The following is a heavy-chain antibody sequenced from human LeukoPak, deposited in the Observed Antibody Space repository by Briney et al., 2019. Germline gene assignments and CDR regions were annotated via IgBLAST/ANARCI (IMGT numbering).Heavy chain of an antibody. V-gene: IGHV4-34*01. D-gene: IGHD3-3*01. CDR3: ASRRIYDFWSGYYQGMDV. J-gene: IGHJ6*04. Sequence: SETLSLTCAVYGGSFSGYYWSWIRQPPGKGLEWIGEINHSGSTDYSPSLKSRVTISVDTSKNQFSLKLSSVTAADTAVYYCASRRIYDFWSGYYQGMDVWGKGTTVTVSS. CDR1: GGSFSGYY. CDR2: INHSGST.